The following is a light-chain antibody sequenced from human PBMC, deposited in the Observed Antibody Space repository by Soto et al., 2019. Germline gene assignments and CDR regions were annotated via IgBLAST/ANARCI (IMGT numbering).Light chain of an antibody. CDR3: QQYNSWPLGT. V-gene: IGKV3-15*01. J-gene: IGKJ3*01. CDR2: GAC. Sequence: EIVMTQSPVTLSVSPGERATLTCRASQDVNSNLAWFQQKPGQGPRLLIFGACTRATGIPARFRGSGSGTEFTLTISSLQPEDFAVYYCQQYNSWPLGTFGPGTKVDIK. CDR1: QDVNSN.